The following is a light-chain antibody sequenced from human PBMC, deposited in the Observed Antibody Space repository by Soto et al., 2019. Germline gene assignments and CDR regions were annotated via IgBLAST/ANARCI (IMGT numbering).Light chain of an antibody. V-gene: IGLV2-11*01. J-gene: IGLJ1*01. CDR1: STDVGGYNY. Sequence: QSALTQPRSVSGSPGQSVTISCTGTSTDVGGYNYVSWYQQHPGKVPKLMLYDVSKRPSGVPDRFSGSKSGNTASLTISGLQAEDEADYYCSSYAGRDTLYVFGSGNKVTVL. CDR2: DVS. CDR3: SSYAGRDTLYV.